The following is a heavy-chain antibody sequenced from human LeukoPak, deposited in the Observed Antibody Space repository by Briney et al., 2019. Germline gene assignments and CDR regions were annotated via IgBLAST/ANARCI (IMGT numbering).Heavy chain of an antibody. D-gene: IGHD3-10*01. J-gene: IGHJ5*02. CDR3: ARALMTLVRGVPRTTWFHP. Sequence: SEALSLTCAVFGGSFSGYYWTWVRQAPGKGLEWIGEINESGTTNYNASLNNRVTISVDTSKNQFSLKLTSLTAADTAVFYCARALMTLVRGVPRTTWFHPWGQGTLVTVSS. CDR1: GGSFSGYY. V-gene: IGHV4-34*01. CDR2: INESGTT.